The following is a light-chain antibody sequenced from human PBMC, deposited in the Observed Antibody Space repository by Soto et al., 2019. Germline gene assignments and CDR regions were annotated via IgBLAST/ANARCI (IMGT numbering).Light chain of an antibody. J-gene: IGKJ5*01. CDR1: QSLLHITGETF. CDR3: MQSTQRPPT. Sequence: DVVVTQTPLSLSVAPGQPASISCKSSQSLLHITGETFLFWYLQKPGQSPQLLIYEVSTRVSGVPDRFSGSGSGTDFTLEISRVETDDVGIYYCMQSTQRPPTFGQGTRLEIK. CDR2: EVS. V-gene: IGKV2D-29*02.